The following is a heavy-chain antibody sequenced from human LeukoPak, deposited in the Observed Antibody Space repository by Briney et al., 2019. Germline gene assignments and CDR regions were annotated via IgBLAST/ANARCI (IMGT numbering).Heavy chain of an antibody. J-gene: IGHJ3*02. Sequence: SETLSLTCTVSGGSISSYYWSWIRQPPGKGLEWIGYIYYSGSTNYNPSLKSRVTISVDTSKNQFSLKLSSVTAADTAVYYCARAPGYCSSTSCYAFDIWGQGTMVTVSP. D-gene: IGHD2-2*01. CDR1: GGSISSYY. V-gene: IGHV4-59*01. CDR2: IYYSGST. CDR3: ARAPGYCSSTSCYAFDI.